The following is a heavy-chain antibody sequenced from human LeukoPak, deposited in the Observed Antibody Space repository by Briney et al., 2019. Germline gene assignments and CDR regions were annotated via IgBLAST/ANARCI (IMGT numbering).Heavy chain of an antibody. CDR1: GGSINRYY. Sequence: KPSETLSLTCTVSGGSINRYYWIWIRQPPGKGLEWIGYIHETGSTKNNPSLRSRVTISGDPSKNQVSLKMRFVTAADTAVYYCGRSGYYDSSIDYWGQGTLVTVSS. J-gene: IGHJ4*02. D-gene: IGHD3-22*01. CDR3: GRSGYYDSSIDY. V-gene: IGHV4-59*01. CDR2: IHETGST.